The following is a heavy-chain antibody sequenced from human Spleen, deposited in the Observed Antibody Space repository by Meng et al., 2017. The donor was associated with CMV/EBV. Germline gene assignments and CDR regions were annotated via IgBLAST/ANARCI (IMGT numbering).Heavy chain of an antibody. CDR3: ARSGAESGYYLGWYFDL. Sequence: SETLSLTCTVSGGSVSSGSYYWSWIRQPPGKGLEWIGYIYYSGSTNYNPSLKSRVTISIDTSKNQFSLKLSSVTAADTAVYYCARSGAESGYYLGWYFDLWGRGTLVTVSS. J-gene: IGHJ2*01. CDR2: IYYSGST. CDR1: GGSVSSGSYY. V-gene: IGHV4-61*01. D-gene: IGHD3-22*01.